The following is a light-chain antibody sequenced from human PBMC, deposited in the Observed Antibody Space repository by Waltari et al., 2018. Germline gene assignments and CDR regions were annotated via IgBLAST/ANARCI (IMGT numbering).Light chain of an antibody. Sequence: EIVLTQSPGILSLSPGERATLPCRASQSISSSYLAWYQQKPGQAPRLVIYGASSRATGIPDRFSGSGSGTDFTLTISGLEPEDFAVYYCQQYATSPRTFGQGTRVEIK. CDR2: GAS. J-gene: IGKJ1*01. CDR3: QQYATSPRT. V-gene: IGKV3-20*01. CDR1: QSISSSY.